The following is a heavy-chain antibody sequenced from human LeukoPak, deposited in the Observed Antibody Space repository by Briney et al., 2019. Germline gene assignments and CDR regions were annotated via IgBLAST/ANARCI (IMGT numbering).Heavy chain of an antibody. J-gene: IGHJ6*02. CDR3: ARDSTYSSSWLSHGMDV. Sequence: SETLSLTCTVSGGSISSYHWSWIRQPPGKGLEWIGYIYYSGSTNYNPSLKSRVTISVDKSKNQFSLKLSSVTAADTAVYYCARDSTYSSSWLSHGMDVWGQGTTVTVSS. CDR2: IYYSGST. CDR1: GGSISSYH. V-gene: IGHV4-59*12. D-gene: IGHD6-13*01.